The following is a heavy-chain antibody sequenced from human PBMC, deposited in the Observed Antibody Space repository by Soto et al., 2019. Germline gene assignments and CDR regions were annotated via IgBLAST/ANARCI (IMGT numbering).Heavy chain of an antibody. CDR1: GGSISSYY. J-gene: IGHJ3*02. V-gene: IGHV4-59*01. D-gene: IGHD3-9*01. Sequence: PSETLSLTYTVSGGSISSYYWSWIRQPPGKGLEWIGYIYYSGSTNYNPSLKSRVTISVDTSKNQFSLKLSSVTAADTAVYYCARDREAYFDWARAFDIWGQGTMVTVSS. CDR2: IYYSGST. CDR3: ARDREAYFDWARAFDI.